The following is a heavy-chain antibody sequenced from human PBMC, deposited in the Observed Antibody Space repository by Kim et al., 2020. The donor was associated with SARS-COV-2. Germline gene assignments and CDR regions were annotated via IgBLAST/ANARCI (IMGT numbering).Heavy chain of an antibody. CDR2: ISTSGSGINTI. CDR1: GFTFSGYT. CDR3: ARVRTGYYYFDC. D-gene: IGHD3-9*01. Sequence: GGSLRLSCAASGFTFSGYTMNWVRQAPGRGLEWISYISTSGSGINTIYYADSVKGRFTISRDNAENSLFLQMNSLRAEDTAVYYCARVRTGYYYFDCWGQGTLVTDSS. V-gene: IGHV3-48*04. J-gene: IGHJ4*02.